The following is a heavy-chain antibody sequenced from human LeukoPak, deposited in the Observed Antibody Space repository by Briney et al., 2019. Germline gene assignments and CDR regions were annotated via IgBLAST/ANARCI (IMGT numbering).Heavy chain of an antibody. J-gene: IGHJ3*02. V-gene: IGHV3-21*01. D-gene: IGHD1/OR15-1a*01. CDR2: ISSSTSYI. CDR3: ARGGNTDI. Sequence: KSGGSLRLSCAASGFIFSSYTMNWVRQAPGKGLEWVSSISSSTSYIYYADSVKGRFTISRDNAKNSLYLQMNSLRAEDTAVYYCARGGNTDIWGQGTMVTVSS. CDR1: GFIFSSYT.